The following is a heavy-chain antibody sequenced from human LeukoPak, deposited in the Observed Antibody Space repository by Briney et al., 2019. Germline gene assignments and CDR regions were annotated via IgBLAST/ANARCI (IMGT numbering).Heavy chain of an antibody. D-gene: IGHD3-10*01. CDR2: IIPIFGTA. J-gene: IGHJ6*03. CDR3: ARDPGSGSYQIYYYYYYMDV. Sequence: GSSVKVSCKASGGTFSSYAISWVRQAPGQGLEWMGGIIPIFGTANYAQKFQGRVTTTADKSTSTAYMELSSLRSEDTAVYYCARDPGSGSYQIYYYYYYMDVWGKGTTVTISS. V-gene: IGHV1-69*06. CDR1: GGTFSSYA.